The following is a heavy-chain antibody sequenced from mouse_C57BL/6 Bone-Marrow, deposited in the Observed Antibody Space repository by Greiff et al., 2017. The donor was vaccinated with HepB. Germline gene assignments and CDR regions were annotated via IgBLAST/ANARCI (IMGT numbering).Heavy chain of an antibody. J-gene: IGHJ2*01. D-gene: IGHD1-1*01. Sequence: VHVKQSVAELVRPGASVKLSCTASGFNIKNTYMHWVKQRPEQGLEWIGRIDPANGNTKYAPKFQGKATITADTSSNTAYLQLSSLTSEDTAIYYCATVVERGYYFDYWGQGTTLTVSS. CDR2: IDPANGNT. CDR1: GFNIKNTY. V-gene: IGHV14-3*01. CDR3: ATVVERGYYFDY.